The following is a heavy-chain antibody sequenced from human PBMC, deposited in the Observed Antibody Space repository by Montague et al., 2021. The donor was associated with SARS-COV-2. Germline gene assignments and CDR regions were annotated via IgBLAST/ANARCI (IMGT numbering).Heavy chain of an antibody. CDR1: GFRFGSYA. J-gene: IGHJ4*02. CDR2: ISSSGDST. Sequence: SLRHSCAASGFRFGSYAMHWVRQAPGKGLEYVSAISSSGDSTYYANFVKGRFTISRDDSKNTLYLQMGSLRGEDMAVYYCARVEPMYYGSYDYWGQGTQVSVSS. D-gene: IGHD3-10*01. CDR3: ARVEPMYYGSYDY. V-gene: IGHV3-64*01.